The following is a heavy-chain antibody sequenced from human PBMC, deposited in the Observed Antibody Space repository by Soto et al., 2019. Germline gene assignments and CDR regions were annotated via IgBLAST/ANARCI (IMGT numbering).Heavy chain of an antibody. CDR1: GFIFGNHG. V-gene: IGHV3-23*01. J-gene: IGHJ4*02. CDR2: INANAVDT. D-gene: IGHD2-8*01. CDR3: VSWVSAHFDF. Sequence: PRGSLRLSCAASGFIFGNHGMTWVRQAPGRALEWVSTINANAVDTRYADSVKGRFTISRDNSKRTLSLQMNSLLAEDTAIYYCVSWVSAHFDFWGPGTEVTVSS.